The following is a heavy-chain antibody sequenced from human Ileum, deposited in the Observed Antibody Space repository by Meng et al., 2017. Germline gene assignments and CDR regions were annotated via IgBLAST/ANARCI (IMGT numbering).Heavy chain of an antibody. J-gene: IGHJ4*02. V-gene: IGHV4-61*08. CDR2: AST. D-gene: IGHD7-27*01. Sequence: VRRKESGPGLVRPSETLSLICAVSGGSVSSSGYQWGWIRQPPGKGLEWIGYASTNYNPSLKSRVTISVDTSKNQFSLKLTSVTAADTAVYYCARDHWGSLDYWGQGVLVTVSS. CDR3: ARDHWGSLDY. CDR1: GGSVSSSGYQ.